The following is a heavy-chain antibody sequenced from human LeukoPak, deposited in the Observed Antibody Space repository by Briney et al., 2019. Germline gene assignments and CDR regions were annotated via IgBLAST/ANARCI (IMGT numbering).Heavy chain of an antibody. CDR3: TKVPQYCSGGSCDV. Sequence: GGSLRLSCAASGFTFSGSAMHWVRQASGNGLEWVGRIRSKANSYATAYAASVKGRFTISRDDSKNTAYLQMNSLKTEDTAVYYCTKVPQYCSGGSCDVWGKGTTVTVSS. J-gene: IGHJ6*04. CDR2: IRSKANSYAT. D-gene: IGHD2-15*01. CDR1: GFTFSGSA. V-gene: IGHV3-73*01.